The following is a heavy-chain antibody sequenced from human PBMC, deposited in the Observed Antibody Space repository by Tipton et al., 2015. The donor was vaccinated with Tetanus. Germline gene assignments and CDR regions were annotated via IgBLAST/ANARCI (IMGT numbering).Heavy chain of an antibody. CDR1: GFTFSSYG. Sequence: SLRLSCAASGFTFSSYGMHWVRQAPGKGLEWVAVISYDGSNKYYADSVKGRFTISRDNSKNSLYLQMNSLRAEDTAVYYCARENGGYDYYYYYGMDVWGQGTTVTVSS. CDR2: ISYDGSNK. J-gene: IGHJ6*02. V-gene: IGHV3-30*03. CDR3: ARENGGYDYYYYYGMDV. D-gene: IGHD5-12*01.